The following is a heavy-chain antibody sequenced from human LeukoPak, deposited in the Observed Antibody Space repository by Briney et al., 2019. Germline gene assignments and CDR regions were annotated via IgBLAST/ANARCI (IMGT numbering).Heavy chain of an antibody. D-gene: IGHD2-21*01. CDR3: ARAFKYSMSGYYFDY. J-gene: IGHJ4*02. CDR2: INWNAGST. V-gene: IGHV3-20*04. Sequence: PGGSLRLSCAASGFMFDDYDMSWVRHAPGKGLEWVSGINWNAGSTAYADSVKGRFTISRDNAENSLYLQMNSLRAEDTALYYCARAFKYSMSGYYFDYWGQGTLVTVSS. CDR1: GFMFDDYD.